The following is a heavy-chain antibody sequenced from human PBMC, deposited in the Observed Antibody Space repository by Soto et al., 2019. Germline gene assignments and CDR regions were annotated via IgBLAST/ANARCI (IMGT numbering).Heavy chain of an antibody. CDR2: INPIGGST. V-gene: IGHV1-46*01. Sequence: ASVKVSCKASGYSFTSSYMHWMRQAPGQGLEWMGIINPIGGSTNYAQKFQGRVTMTSDTSTSTVYVELSSLRSEDTAVYYCARLIDYYDSSGPDYWGQGTLVTVSS. CDR1: GYSFTSSY. D-gene: IGHD3-22*01. CDR3: ARLIDYYDSSGPDY. J-gene: IGHJ4*02.